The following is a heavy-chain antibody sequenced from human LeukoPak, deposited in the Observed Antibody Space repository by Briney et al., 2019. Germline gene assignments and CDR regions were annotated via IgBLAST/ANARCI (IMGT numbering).Heavy chain of an antibody. Sequence: GGSLRLSCTASGFTFSSYWMIWVRQAPEKGPEWVASVSHDGSHSYYVDSVKGRFTISRDNAKNSLYLQMNSLRAEDTAVYYCAREVYCSHTTCYYFDYWGLGTLVTVSS. V-gene: IGHV3-7*01. CDR1: GFTFSSYW. CDR3: AREVYCSHTTCYYFDY. CDR2: VSHDGSHS. D-gene: IGHD2/OR15-2a*01. J-gene: IGHJ4*02.